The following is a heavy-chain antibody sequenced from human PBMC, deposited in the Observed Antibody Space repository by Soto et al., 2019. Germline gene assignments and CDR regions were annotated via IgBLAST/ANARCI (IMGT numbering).Heavy chain of an antibody. D-gene: IGHD6-13*01. J-gene: IGHJ4*02. CDR2: IYHTGNT. CDR3: ARDTYRSKTDFDY. CDR1: GSSMTSGPF. V-gene: IGHV4-38-2*02. Sequence: QVQLQESGPGLVKSSETLSLTCAVSGSSMTSGPFWGWIRQSPGKGLEWIGSIYHTGNTFYSPSLQSRVSIALDTSKNQFSLRLTSMTAADTAVYYCARDTYRSKTDFDYWGQGTLVTVSS.